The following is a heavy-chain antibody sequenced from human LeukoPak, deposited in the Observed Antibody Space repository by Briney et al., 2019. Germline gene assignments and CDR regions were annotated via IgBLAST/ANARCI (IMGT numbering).Heavy chain of an antibody. D-gene: IGHD6-19*01. CDR2: IKKDGSEK. CDR1: GFTFSSYW. Sequence: GGSLRLSCAASGFTFSSYWMNWVRQAPGKGLEWVANIKKDGSEKYYVDSVKGRFAISRDNANTSLYLQMNSLRAEDTAVYYCARDLWEQWLVRARVSLDYWGQGTLVTVSS. CDR3: ARDLWEQWLVRARVSLDY. V-gene: IGHV3-7*01. J-gene: IGHJ4*02.